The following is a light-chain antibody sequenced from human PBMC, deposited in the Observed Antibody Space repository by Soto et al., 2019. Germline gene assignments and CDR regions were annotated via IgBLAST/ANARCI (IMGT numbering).Light chain of an antibody. CDR2: AAS. CDR3: QQYYSYPPT. CDR1: QGISSY. Sequence: AIRMTQSPSSFSASTVDIVTITCLASQGISSYLAWYQQKPGKAPKLLIYAASTLQSGVPSRFSGSGSGTDFTLTISCLQSEDFATYYCQQYYSYPPTFGQGTKVDIK. J-gene: IGKJ1*01. V-gene: IGKV1-8*01.